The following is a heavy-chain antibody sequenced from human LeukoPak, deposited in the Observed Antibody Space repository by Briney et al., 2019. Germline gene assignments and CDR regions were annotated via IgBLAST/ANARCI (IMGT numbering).Heavy chain of an antibody. J-gene: IGHJ4*02. CDR1: GGSSSGYY. V-gene: IGHV4-34*01. CDR2: INHSGST. Sequence: SETLSLTCAVYGGSSSGYYWSWIRQPPGKGLEWIGEINHSGSTNYNPSLKSRVTISVDTSKNQFSLKLSSVTAADTAVYYCARHFPGFWSGYFDYWGQGTLVTVSS. CDR3: ARHFPGFWSGYFDY. D-gene: IGHD3-3*01.